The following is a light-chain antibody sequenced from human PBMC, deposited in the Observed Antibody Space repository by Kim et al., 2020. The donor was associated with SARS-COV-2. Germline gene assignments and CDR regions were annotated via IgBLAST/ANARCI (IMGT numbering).Light chain of an antibody. V-gene: IGKV1-39*01. CDR2: AAS. CDR1: QSISSY. J-gene: IGKJ5*01. Sequence: SSLSASVGDRVTITCRASQSISSYLNWYQQKPGKAPKLLIYAASSLQSGVPSRFSGSGSGTDFTLTISSLQPEDFATYYCQQRGTFGQGTRLEIK. CDR3: QQRGT.